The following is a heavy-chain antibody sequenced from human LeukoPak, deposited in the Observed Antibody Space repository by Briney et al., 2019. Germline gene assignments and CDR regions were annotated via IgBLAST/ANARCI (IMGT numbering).Heavy chain of an antibody. V-gene: IGHV4-59*01. CDR3: ARGPGIAVARGAFDI. Sequence: PGGSLRLSCAASGFTFSSYEMNWVRQAPGKGLEWIAYIYYSGSTDYNPSLKSRVTISVDTSKNQFSLKLNSVTAADTAVYYCARGPGIAVARGAFDIWGQGTMVTVSS. J-gene: IGHJ3*02. CDR2: IYYSGST. D-gene: IGHD6-19*01. CDR1: GFTFSSYE.